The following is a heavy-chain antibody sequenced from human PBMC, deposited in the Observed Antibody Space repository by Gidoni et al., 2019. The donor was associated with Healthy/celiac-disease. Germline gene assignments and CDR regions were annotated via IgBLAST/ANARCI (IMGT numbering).Heavy chain of an antibody. Sequence: QVQLVESGGGLVKPGGSLRLSCAASGFPFSYYYMSWIRQSPGKGLEWVSYISSSSSYTNYADSVKGRFTISRDNAKNSLYLQMNSLRAEDTAVYYCARDGIAVAGNLGYWGQGTLVTVSS. J-gene: IGHJ4*02. CDR3: ARDGIAVAGNLGY. CDR1: GFPFSYYY. CDR2: ISSSSSYT. V-gene: IGHV3-11*06. D-gene: IGHD6-19*01.